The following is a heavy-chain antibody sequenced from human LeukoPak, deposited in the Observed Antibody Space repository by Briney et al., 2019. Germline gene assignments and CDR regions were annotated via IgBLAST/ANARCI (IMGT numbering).Heavy chain of an antibody. CDR1: GYTFTSYA. CDR2: INAGNGNT. Sequence: ASVKVSCKASGYTFTSYAMHWVRQAPGQRLEWMGWINAGNGNTKYSQEFQGRVTITRDTSASTAYMELSSLRSEDMAVYYCARSPTGYFYPYYFDYWGQGTLVTVSS. CDR3: ARSPTGYFYPYYFDY. J-gene: IGHJ4*02. D-gene: IGHD2/OR15-2a*01. V-gene: IGHV1-3*03.